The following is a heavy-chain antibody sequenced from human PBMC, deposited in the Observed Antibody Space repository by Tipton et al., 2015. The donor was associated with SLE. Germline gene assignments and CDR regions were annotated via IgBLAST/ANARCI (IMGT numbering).Heavy chain of an antibody. CDR2: IYTSGST. D-gene: IGHD3-16*01. Sequence: TLSLTCTVSGGSISSYYWSWIRQPAGKGLEWIGRIYTSGSTNYNPSLKSRVTMSVDTSKNQFSLKLSSVTAADTAVYYCAREGTLYRETFFDYWGQGTLVTVSS. J-gene: IGHJ4*02. V-gene: IGHV4-4*07. CDR1: GGSISSYY. CDR3: AREGTLYRETFFDY.